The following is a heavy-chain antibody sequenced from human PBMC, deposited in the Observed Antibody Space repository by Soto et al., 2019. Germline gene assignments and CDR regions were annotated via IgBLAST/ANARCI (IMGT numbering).Heavy chain of an antibody. Sequence: GASVKVCWEACGDAFTRCGIRSARQSTGQGLERMGWISSSNGNTNYAQKLQGRVTMTTDTSTSTAYMELRSLRSDDTAVYYCARDQDTATYYYCYVMDASGQRTTVTVSS. CDR1: GDAFTRCG. CDR3: ARDQDTATYYYCYVMDA. CDR2: ISSSNGNT. D-gene: IGHD5-18*01. V-gene: IGHV1-18*04. J-gene: IGHJ6*02.